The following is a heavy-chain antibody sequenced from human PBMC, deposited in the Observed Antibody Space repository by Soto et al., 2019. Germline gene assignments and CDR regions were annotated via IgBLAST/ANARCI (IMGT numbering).Heavy chain of an antibody. D-gene: IGHD1-26*01. CDR2: ISYDGSNK. V-gene: IGHV3-30-3*01. J-gene: IGHJ4*02. CDR1: GFTFSSYA. Sequence: QVQLVESGGGMVQPGRSLRLSCAASGFTFSSYAMHWVRQAPGKGLEWVAVISYDGSNKYYADSVKGRFTISRDNSKNTLYLQMNSLRAEDTAVYYCARDRRGVGATHFDYWGQGTLVTVSS. CDR3: ARDRRGVGATHFDY.